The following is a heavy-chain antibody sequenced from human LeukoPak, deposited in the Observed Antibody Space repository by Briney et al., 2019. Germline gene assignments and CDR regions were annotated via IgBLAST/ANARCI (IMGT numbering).Heavy chain of an antibody. CDR1: GFTVSSFG. J-gene: IGHJ4*02. Sequence: GGSLRLSCAASGFTVSSFGMSWVRHAPGEGLEWVSAISGGAYSTYYADSVKGRFTISGDNSRNTLYLQMNSLRAEDTAVYYCAKDSPVLTYWGQGTLVTVSS. CDR2: ISGGAYST. V-gene: IGHV3-23*01. CDR3: AKDSPVLTY.